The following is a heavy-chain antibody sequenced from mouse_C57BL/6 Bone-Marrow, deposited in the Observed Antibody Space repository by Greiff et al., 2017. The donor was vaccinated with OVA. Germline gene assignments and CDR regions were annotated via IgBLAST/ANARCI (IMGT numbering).Heavy chain of an antibody. D-gene: IGHD1-1*01. Sequence: VQPQPFEPEVVKPGTLVKIIRKVFGHNLTCQSFHRMKQRPEQGLEWICYIYPRDGSTKYNEKFKGKATLTADKSSSTAYMQLNSLTSEDSAVYFCARRTYSWFAYWGQGTLVTVSA. CDR3: ARRTYSWFAY. CDR2: IYPRDGST. J-gene: IGHJ3*01. CDR1: GHNLTCQS. V-gene: IGHV1-78*01.